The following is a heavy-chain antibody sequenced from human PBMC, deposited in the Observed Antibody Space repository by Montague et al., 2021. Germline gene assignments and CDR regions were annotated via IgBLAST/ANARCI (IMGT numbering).Heavy chain of an antibody. CDR2: SGRT. V-gene: IGHV4-30-2*04. Sequence: SGRTYSNPSLKSRVTISVDTSNNHFSLKLSSVTAADTAMYYCARERDRYYYMDIWGKGTTITFSS. J-gene: IGHJ6*03. CDR3: ARERDRYYYMDI.